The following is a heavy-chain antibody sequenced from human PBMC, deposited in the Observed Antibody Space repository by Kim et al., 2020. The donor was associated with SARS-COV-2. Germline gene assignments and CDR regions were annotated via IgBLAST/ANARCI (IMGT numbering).Heavy chain of an antibody. D-gene: IGHD4-17*01. V-gene: IGHV4-39*07. Sequence: KSRVTISVDTSKNQFSQKLSSVTAADTAVYYCARLPVSLTDCGDYVYFDYWGQGTLVTVSS. J-gene: IGHJ4*02. CDR3: ARLPVSLTDCGDYVYFDY.